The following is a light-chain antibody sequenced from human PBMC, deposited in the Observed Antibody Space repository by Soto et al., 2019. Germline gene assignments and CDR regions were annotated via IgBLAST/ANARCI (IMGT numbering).Light chain of an antibody. J-gene: IGKJ5*01. V-gene: IGKV1-5*01. CDR1: QNIRNW. CDR2: DAS. Sequence: SQITHSPSTLAASVGDSVAVTFRASQNIRNWLDWYQQKPGKAPNPLIYDASSLKSGVPARFSGSGSGTEFTLTISSLQPDDFATYYCQQYNTYSTFGQGTRLEIK. CDR3: QQYNTYST.